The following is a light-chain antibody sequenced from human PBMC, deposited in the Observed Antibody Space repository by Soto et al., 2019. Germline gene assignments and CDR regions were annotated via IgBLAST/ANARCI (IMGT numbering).Light chain of an antibody. J-gene: IGLJ1*01. CDR2: ENN. Sequence: QSVLTQPPSVSAAPGQTVTISCSGVSSNIGKNSVSWYQQLPGTAPKLLFYENNKRPSGIPDRFSGSKSGTSATLGITGLQTGDEAEYYCGTWDNSLNAYVFGTGTKVTDL. V-gene: IGLV1-51*02. CDR1: SSNIGKNS. CDR3: GTWDNSLNAYV.